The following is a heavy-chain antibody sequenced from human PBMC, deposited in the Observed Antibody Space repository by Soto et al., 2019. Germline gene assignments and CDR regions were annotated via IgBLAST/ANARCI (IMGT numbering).Heavy chain of an antibody. CDR2: RSYSGST. CDR1: GGSISSGDYY. CDR3: AREGGLAYCGGDCSYNWFDP. D-gene: IGHD2-21*02. V-gene: IGHV4-31*03. Sequence: PSETLSLTCTVSGGSISSGDYYWSWVRQHPGKGLEWIGYRSYSGSTYYNPSLKSRVTIVVDTSRNQFSLRLSSVTAADTAVYYCAREGGLAYCGGDCSYNWFDPWGQGTLVTVSS. J-gene: IGHJ5*02.